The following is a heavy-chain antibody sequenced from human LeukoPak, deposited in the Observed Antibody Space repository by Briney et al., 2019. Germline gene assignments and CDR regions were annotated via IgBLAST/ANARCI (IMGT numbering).Heavy chain of an antibody. D-gene: IGHD6-6*01. CDR3: ARDVADSSSSLSLGY. CDR2: IYYSGST. Sequence: SETLSLTCTVSGGSISSYYWSWIRQPPGKGLEWIGYIYYSGSTYYNPSLKSRVTISVDTSKNQFSLKLSSVTAADTAVYYCARDVADSSSSLSLGYWGQGTLVTVSS. V-gene: IGHV4-59*12. J-gene: IGHJ4*02. CDR1: GGSISSYY.